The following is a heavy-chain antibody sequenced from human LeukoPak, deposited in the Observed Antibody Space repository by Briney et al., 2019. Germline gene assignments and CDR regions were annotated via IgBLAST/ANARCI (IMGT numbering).Heavy chain of an antibody. CDR3: TRGSSGRRDN. CDR2: MNANSGNT. V-gene: IGHV1-8*01. Sequence: ASVKVSCKASGYTFSSCEINWVRQETGQGPGWMGWMNANSGNTGYGKSFQGRITMTRDNSIGTAYMELSNLTSEDTSIYYCTRGSSGRRDNWGQGTLVTVSA. J-gene: IGHJ4*02. D-gene: IGHD6-19*01. CDR1: GYTFSSCE.